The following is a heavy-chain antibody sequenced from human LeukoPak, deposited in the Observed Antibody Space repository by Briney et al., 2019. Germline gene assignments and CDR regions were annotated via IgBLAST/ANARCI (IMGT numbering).Heavy chain of an antibody. V-gene: IGHV4-59*01. CDR3: ARKAPNTSEAFDI. CDR1: GGSISSYC. Sequence: SETLSLTCTVSGGSISSYCWSWIRQPPGKGLEWIGYIYYSGSTNYNPSLKSRVTISVDTSKNQFSLKLSSVTAADTAVYYCARKAPNTSEAFDIWGQGTMVTVSS. D-gene: IGHD1-14*01. J-gene: IGHJ3*02. CDR2: IYYSGST.